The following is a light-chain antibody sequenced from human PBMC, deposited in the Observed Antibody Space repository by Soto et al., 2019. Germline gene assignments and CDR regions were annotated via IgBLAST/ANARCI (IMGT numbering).Light chain of an antibody. Sequence: EIVLTQSPGTLSLSPGERATLSCRASQSVTSTYLAWYQQKPGQAPRLLIYGATNRAAGIPDRFSGSGSGTDFTVTISSREPEDFAGYYCQQYDITPMTFGPGTRVDI. V-gene: IGKV3-20*01. CDR2: GAT. CDR1: QSVTSTY. CDR3: QQYDITPMT. J-gene: IGKJ3*01.